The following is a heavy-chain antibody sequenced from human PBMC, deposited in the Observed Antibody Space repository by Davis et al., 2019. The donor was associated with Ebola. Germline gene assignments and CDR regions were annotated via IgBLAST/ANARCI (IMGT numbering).Heavy chain of an antibody. CDR2: ISYDGSNK. CDR1: GFTFSSYG. J-gene: IGHJ4*02. V-gene: IGHV3-30*18. CDR3: AKIGGSGSPYFDY. D-gene: IGHD3-10*01. Sequence: GESLKISCAASGFTFSSYGMHWVRQAPGKGLEWVAVISYDGSNKYYADSVKGRFTISRDNSKNTLYLQMNSLRAEDTAVYYCAKIGGSGSPYFDYWGQGTLVTVSS.